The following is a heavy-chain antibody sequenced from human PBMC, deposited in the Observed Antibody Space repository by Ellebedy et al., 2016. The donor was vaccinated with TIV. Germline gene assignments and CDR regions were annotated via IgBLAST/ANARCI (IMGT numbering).Heavy chain of an antibody. V-gene: IGHV3-23*01. CDR1: GFIFSDYT. CDR3: AKDALPRSTSTYFILRNSEIYLDH. J-gene: IGHJ4*02. D-gene: IGHD5/OR15-5a*01. CDR2: TSFTTGDT. Sequence: GESLKISXAASGFIFSDYTMAWVRQAPGKGLEWVSVTSFTTGDTYYAESVKGRFTVSRDNSKRTLSLHMSSLKDDDTATYYCAKDALPRSTSTYFILRNSEIYLDHWGQGTHVSVSS.